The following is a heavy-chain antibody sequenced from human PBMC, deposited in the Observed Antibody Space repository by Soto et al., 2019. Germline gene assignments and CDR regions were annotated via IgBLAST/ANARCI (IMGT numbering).Heavy chain of an antibody. V-gene: IGHV3-7*05. CDR1: GFTFGNYW. CDR2: IKGDGSAK. CDR3: ARYVSPECSGYFLDALDI. D-gene: IGHD6-25*01. J-gene: IGHJ3*02. Sequence: EVQLVESGGGLVQPGGSLRLSCAASGFTFGNYWMTWVRQAPGKGLEWVANIKGDGSAKSYLDSVRGRFTVSRDNAENSMFLQMNILRAEDRALYYCARYVSPECSGYFLDALDIWGQGTMVTVS.